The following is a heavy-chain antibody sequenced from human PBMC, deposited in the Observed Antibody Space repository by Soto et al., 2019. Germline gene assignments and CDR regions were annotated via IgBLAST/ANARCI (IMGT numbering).Heavy chain of an antibody. D-gene: IGHD3-22*01. CDR1: GGSFSDYY. V-gene: IGHV4-34*01. J-gene: IGHJ3*02. Sequence: SESLSLTCAVDGGSFSDYYSSWIRQPPGKGLEWMGEINHSGSTNYNPSLKSRISISVDTSKGQFSLKLSSVTAADTAVYYCARRGDYYDSRGDAFDIWGQGTMVTVSS. CDR2: INHSGST. CDR3: ARRGDYYDSRGDAFDI.